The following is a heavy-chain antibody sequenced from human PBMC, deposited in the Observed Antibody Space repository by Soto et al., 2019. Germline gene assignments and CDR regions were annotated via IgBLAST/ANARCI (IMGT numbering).Heavy chain of an antibody. J-gene: IGHJ6*02. CDR1: GGSISSGGYY. CDR3: ARDPGPPPPHYYYYYGMDV. V-gene: IGHV4-31*03. Sequence: QVQLQESGPGLVKPSQTLSLTCTVSGGSISSGGYYWSWIRQHPGKGLEWIGYIYYSGSTYYNPSLKSRITIPVDKSKNPFSLKLSSVTAEDTAVYYCARDPGPPPPHYYYYYGMDVWIQGTTVTVSS. CDR2: IYYSGST.